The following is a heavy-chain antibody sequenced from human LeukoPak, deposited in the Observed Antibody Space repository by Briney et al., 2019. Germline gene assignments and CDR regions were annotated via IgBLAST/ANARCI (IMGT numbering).Heavy chain of an antibody. V-gene: IGHV1-2*02. J-gene: IGHJ6*02. CDR2: INPNSGGT. D-gene: IGHD2-8*02. CDR3: AREVLTITGTYYGMDV. CDR1: GYTFTGYY. Sequence: ASVKVSCKASGYTFTGYYMHWVRQAPGQGLEWMGWINPNSGGTNYAQKFQGRVTMTRDTSISTAYMELSRLRSDGTAVYYCAREVLTITGTYYGMDVWGQGTTVTVSS.